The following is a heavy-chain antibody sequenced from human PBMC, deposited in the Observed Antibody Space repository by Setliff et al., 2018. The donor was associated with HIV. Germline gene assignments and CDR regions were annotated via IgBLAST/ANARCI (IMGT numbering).Heavy chain of an antibody. J-gene: IGHJ4*02. CDR1: GYTFITYD. D-gene: IGHD3-10*01. CDR2: MNPNSGNT. V-gene: IGHV1-8*02. Sequence: ASVKVSCKPSGYTFITYDINWVRQAAGQGLEWMGWMNPNSGNTNFAQKFQGRVTMTRDTSIGTAYMELRSLRSEDTAVYYCARGRRLLRGILVYWGQGTRVTVSS. CDR3: ARGRRLLRGILVY.